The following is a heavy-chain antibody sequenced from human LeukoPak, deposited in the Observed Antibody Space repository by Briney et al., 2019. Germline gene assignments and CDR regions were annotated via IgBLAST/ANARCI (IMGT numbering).Heavy chain of an antibody. J-gene: IGHJ4*02. D-gene: IGHD3-3*01. Sequence: GASVKVSCKASGFTFTSSAMQWVRQARGQRLEWIGWIVVGSGNTNYAQKFQERVTITRDMSTSTAYMELSSLRSEDTAVYYCAASYYDFWSGYYGDDYWGQGTLVTVSS. V-gene: IGHV1-58*02. CDR2: IVVGSGNT. CDR1: GFTFTSSA. CDR3: AASYYDFWSGYYGDDY.